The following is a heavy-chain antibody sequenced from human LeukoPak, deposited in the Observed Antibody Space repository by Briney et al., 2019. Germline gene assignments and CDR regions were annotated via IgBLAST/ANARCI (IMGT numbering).Heavy chain of an antibody. CDR2: IYTSGST. J-gene: IGHJ6*03. CDR3: ARDVGAYYYYYMDV. V-gene: IGHV4-4*07. Sequence: SETLSLTGTVSGGSISSYYWSWIRQPAGKGLEWIGRIYTSGSTNYNPSLKSRVTMSVDTSKNQFSLILSSVTAADTAVYYCARDVGAYYYYYMDVWGKGTTVTVSS. D-gene: IGHD1-26*01. CDR1: GGSISSYY.